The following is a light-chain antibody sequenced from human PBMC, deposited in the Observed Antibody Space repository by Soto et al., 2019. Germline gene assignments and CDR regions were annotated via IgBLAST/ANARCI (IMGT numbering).Light chain of an antibody. V-gene: IGLV2-14*01. J-gene: IGLJ1*01. Sequence: QSALTQPASVSGSPGQSITVYCTGTSSDVGGHNYVSWFQQHPGQAPKLLIYEVTTRPSGVSTRFSGSKSGNTASLTISGLQAEDAADYHCISYSRSGTLLVFGTGTKLTVL. CDR2: EVT. CDR1: SSDVGGHNY. CDR3: ISYSRSGTLLV.